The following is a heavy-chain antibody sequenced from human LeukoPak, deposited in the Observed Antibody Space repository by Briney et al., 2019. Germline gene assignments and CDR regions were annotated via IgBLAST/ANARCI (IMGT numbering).Heavy chain of an antibody. Sequence: GGSLRLSCAASGFTFSSYWMSWVRQAPGKGLEWVANLKQDGSGKYYVDSVKGRFTISRDNAKNSVYLQMNSLRAEDTAVYYCARDKIVGATNFGSWGQGTLVTVSS. CDR3: ARDKIVGATNFGS. V-gene: IGHV3-7*01. D-gene: IGHD1-26*01. CDR1: GFTFSSYW. CDR2: LKQDGSGK. J-gene: IGHJ4*02.